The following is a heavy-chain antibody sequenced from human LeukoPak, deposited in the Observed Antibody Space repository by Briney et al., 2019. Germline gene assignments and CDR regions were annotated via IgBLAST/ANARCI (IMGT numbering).Heavy chain of an antibody. J-gene: IGHJ6*02. CDR3: AKLVWSQYCHYYGMDV. Sequence: GGSLRLSCAASGFTFSSYAMSWVRQAPGKGLEWVSAISGSGGSTYYADSVKGRFTISRDNSKNTLYLQMNSLRAEDTAVYYCAKLVWSQYCHYYGMDVWGQGTTVTVSS. V-gene: IGHV3-23*01. CDR1: GFTFSSYA. CDR2: ISGSGGST. D-gene: IGHD3-3*01.